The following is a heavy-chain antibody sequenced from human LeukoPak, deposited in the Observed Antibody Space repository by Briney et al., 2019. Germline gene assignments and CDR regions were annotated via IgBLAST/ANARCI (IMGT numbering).Heavy chain of an antibody. J-gene: IGHJ6*02. V-gene: IGHV4-59*07. D-gene: IGHD5-12*01. CDR1: GGSISSYY. CDR2: IYHSGGT. Sequence: PSDTLSLTCTVSGGSISSYYWSWIRQPPGKGLEWIGYIYHSGGTNYNPPLTSRVTISVDTSKNQLSLKLSSVTAADTAVYYCARGGSGYDSFYYYGMDVWGQGTWVTVSS. CDR3: ARGGSGYDSFYYYGMDV.